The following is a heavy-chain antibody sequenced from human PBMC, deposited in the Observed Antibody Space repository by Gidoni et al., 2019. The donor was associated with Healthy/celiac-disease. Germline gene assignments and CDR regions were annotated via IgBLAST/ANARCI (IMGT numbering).Heavy chain of an antibody. CDR3: ARYGSGSSPWRAEVAVDAFDI. D-gene: IGHD1-26*01. V-gene: IGHV4-4*02. J-gene: IGHJ3*02. CDR1: GGPISSSNW. CDR2: IYHSGST. Sequence: QVQLQESGPGLVKPSGTLSLTCAVSGGPISSSNWWSWVRQPPGKGLEWIGEIYHSGSTNYNPSLKSRVTISVDKSKNQFSLKLSSVTAADTAVYYCARYGSGSSPWRAEVAVDAFDIWGQGTMVTVSS.